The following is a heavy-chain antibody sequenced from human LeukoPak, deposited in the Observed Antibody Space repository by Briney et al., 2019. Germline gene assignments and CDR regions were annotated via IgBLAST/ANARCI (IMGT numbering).Heavy chain of an antibody. J-gene: IGHJ4*02. D-gene: IGHD6-19*01. CDR2: IYYSGST. CDR3: ARAVSGRFDY. CDR1: GGSISSYY. Sequence: SETLSLTCTVSGGSISSYYWSWIRQPPGKGLEWIGYIYYSGSTNYNPSLNSRVTISVDTSKNQFSLRLSPVTAADTAIYYCARAVSGRFDYWGQGTLVTVSS. V-gene: IGHV4-59*08.